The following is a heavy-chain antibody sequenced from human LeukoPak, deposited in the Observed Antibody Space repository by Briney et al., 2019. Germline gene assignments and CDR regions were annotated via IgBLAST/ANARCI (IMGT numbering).Heavy chain of an antibody. J-gene: IGHJ5*02. Sequence: GGSLRLSCAASGFTFSSYGMHWVRQAPGKGLEWVTVLSYDGSNKYYADSVKGRFTISRDNSKNTLYLQMNSLRAEDTAVYYCAKEGRAVLRYFDWSSFDPWGQGTLVTVSS. CDR2: LSYDGSNK. CDR1: GFTFSSYG. CDR3: AKEGRAVLRYFDWSSFDP. D-gene: IGHD3-9*01. V-gene: IGHV3-30*18.